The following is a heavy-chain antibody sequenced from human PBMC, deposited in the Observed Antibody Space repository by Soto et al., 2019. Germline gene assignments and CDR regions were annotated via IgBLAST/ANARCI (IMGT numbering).Heavy chain of an antibody. CDR1: GGSISSSSYY. D-gene: IGHD6-13*01. V-gene: IGHV4-39*01. J-gene: IGHJ4*02. CDR2: IYYSGST. CDR3: ATARSSSWYSPFGY. Sequence: SETLSLTCTVSGGSISSSSYYWGWIRQPPGKGLEWIGSIYYSGSTSYNPSLKSRVTISVDTSKNQFSLKLSSVTAADTAVYYCATARSSSWYSPFGYWGQGTLVTVSS.